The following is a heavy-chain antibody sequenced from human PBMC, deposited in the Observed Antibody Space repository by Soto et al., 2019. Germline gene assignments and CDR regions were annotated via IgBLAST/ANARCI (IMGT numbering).Heavy chain of an antibody. D-gene: IGHD6-19*01. CDR1: GGSISNSSYL. V-gene: IGHV4-39*01. CDR3: SRIAVSGPITGFDY. Sequence: QLQLQESGPRLVKPSETLSLTCTVSGGSISNSSYLWGWIRQPPGKGLQWIGSVSYSGSTYYNPFLKSRVTISVDTSKTQSSLRLSSVTAADTAVYYCSRIAVSGPITGFDYWGQGALVTVSS. CDR2: VSYSGST. J-gene: IGHJ4*02.